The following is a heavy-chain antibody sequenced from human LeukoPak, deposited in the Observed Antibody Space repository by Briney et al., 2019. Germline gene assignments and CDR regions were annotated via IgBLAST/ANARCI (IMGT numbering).Heavy chain of an antibody. Sequence: SETLSLTCTVSGGSISSYYWSWIRQPPGKGLEWIGYIYYSGSTNYNPSLKSRVTMSVDTSKNQFSLKLGSVTAADTAVYYCARETVRGVGGIWGQGTLVTVSS. CDR3: ARETVRGVGGI. V-gene: IGHV4-59*12. J-gene: IGHJ4*02. CDR2: IYYSGST. CDR1: GGSISSYY. D-gene: IGHD3-10*01.